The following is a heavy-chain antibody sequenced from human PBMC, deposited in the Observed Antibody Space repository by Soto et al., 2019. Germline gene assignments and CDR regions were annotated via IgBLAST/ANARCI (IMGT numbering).Heavy chain of an antibody. D-gene: IGHD2-2*01. CDR1: GGSFSGYY. Sequence: SETLSLTCAVYGGSFSGYYWSWIRQPPGNGLEWIGEINHSGSTNYNPSLKSRVTISVDTSKNQFSLKLSSVTAADTAVYYCGVVVVPAANGSNWFDPWGQGTLVTVSS. J-gene: IGHJ5*02. CDR3: GVVVVPAANGSNWFDP. V-gene: IGHV4-34*01. CDR2: INHSGST.